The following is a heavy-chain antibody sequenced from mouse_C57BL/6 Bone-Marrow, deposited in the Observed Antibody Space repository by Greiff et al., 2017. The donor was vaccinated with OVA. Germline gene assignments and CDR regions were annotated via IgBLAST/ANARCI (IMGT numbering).Heavy chain of an antibody. CDR1: GYTFTSYW. V-gene: IGHV1-64*01. CDR2: IHPNSGST. CDR3: ASTTVVEFGY. Sequence: QVQLKQPGAELVKPGASVKLSCKASGYTFTSYWMHWVKQRPGQGLEWIGMIHPNSGSTNYNEKFKSKATLTVDKSSSTAYMQLSSLTSEDSAVYYCASTTVVEFGYWGQGATLTVAS. D-gene: IGHD1-1*01. J-gene: IGHJ2*01.